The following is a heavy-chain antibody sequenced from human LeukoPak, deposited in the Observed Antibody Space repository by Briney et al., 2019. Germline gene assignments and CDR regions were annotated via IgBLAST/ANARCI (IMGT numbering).Heavy chain of an antibody. Sequence: GGSLRLSCAASGFTFSNYAMMWVRQAPGKGLEWGSTISGGGSDADYADSVKGRFTISRDNSKNTLHLQMNSLGAEDTARYYCAKPDYSGIDPYYFDKWGQGTLVTVSS. J-gene: IGHJ4*02. D-gene: IGHD1-26*01. CDR2: ISGGGSDA. V-gene: IGHV3-23*01. CDR1: GFTFSNYA. CDR3: AKPDYSGIDPYYFDK.